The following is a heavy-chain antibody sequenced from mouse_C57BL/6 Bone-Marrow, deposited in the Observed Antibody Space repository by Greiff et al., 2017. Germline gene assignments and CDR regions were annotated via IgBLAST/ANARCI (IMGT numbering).Heavy chain of an antibody. Sequence: EVMLVESGGGLVKPGGSLKLSCAASGFTFSSYAMSWVRQTPEKRLEWVATISDVGSYTYYPDNVKGRFTISRDNAKNNLYLQISHLKSEDTAMYYCARDRYACFAYWGQGTLVTVSA. J-gene: IGHJ3*01. V-gene: IGHV5-4*01. D-gene: IGHD1-1*01. CDR2: ISDVGSYT. CDR3: ARDRYACFAY. CDR1: GFTFSSYA.